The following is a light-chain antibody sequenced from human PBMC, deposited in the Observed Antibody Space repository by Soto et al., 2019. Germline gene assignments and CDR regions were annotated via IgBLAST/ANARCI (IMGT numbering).Light chain of an antibody. V-gene: IGKV3-15*01. J-gene: IGKJ4*01. CDR2: GAS. CDR1: QSVSST. CDR3: QQYNNWPLT. Sequence: EIVMTQSPATLSVSPGERATLSCRASQSVSSTLAWYQQKPGQAPRLLIYGASTRATGIPARFSGSGSVTEFTLTISSLQSEDFAVYYCQQYNNWPLTFGGGTKVESK.